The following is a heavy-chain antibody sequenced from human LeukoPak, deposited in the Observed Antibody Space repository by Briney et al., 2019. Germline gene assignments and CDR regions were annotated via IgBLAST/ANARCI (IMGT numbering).Heavy chain of an antibody. CDR3: ATRGRIQLWPYYFDY. CDR2: INHSGST. CDR1: GGSFSGYY. J-gene: IGHJ4*02. D-gene: IGHD5-18*01. V-gene: IGHV4-34*01. Sequence: SETLSLTCAVYGGSFSGYYWSWIRQPPGKGLEWIGEINHSGSTNYNPSLKSRVTISVDTSKNQFSLKLSSVTAADTAVYYCATRGRIQLWPYYFDYWGQGTLVTVSS.